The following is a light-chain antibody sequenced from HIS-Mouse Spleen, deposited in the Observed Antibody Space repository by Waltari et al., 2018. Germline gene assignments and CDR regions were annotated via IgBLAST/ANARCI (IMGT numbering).Light chain of an antibody. CDR3: SSYAGSNNYV. V-gene: IGLV2-8*01. CDR2: EVS. CDR1: SSDVGGYNY. J-gene: IGLJ1*01. Sequence: QSALTQPPSASGSPGQSVTISCTGTSSDVGGYNYVSWYQQHPGKAPKLMIYEVSKRPSGVPDRFSVSKSGTTASLTVSGLQAEDEADYYCSSYAGSNNYVFGTGTKVTVL.